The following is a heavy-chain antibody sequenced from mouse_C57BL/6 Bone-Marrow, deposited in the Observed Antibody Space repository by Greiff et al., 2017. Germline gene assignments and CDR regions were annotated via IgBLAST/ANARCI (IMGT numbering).Heavy chain of an antibody. D-gene: IGHD4-1*02. Sequence: EVKLMESGGDLVKPGGSLKLSCAASGFTFSSYGMSWVRQTPDKRLEWVATISSGGSYTYYPDSVKGRFTISRDNAKNTLYLQMSSLKSEDTAMYYCARGDQLGRRDFDYWGQGTTLTVSS. CDR3: ARGDQLGRRDFDY. V-gene: IGHV5-6*01. J-gene: IGHJ2*01. CDR1: GFTFSSYG. CDR2: ISSGGSYT.